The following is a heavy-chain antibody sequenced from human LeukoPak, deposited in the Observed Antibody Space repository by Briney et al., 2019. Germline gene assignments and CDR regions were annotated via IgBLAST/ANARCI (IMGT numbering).Heavy chain of an antibody. CDR3: AKPGGDTDYFDY. Sequence: GGSLRLSCAASGFTFSSYAMSWVRQAPGKGLEWVSAISGSGGSTYYADSVKGRFNIPRDNPPNTLYLQLNSLRAEDTAVYYCAKPGGDTDYFDYWGQGTLVTVSS. V-gene: IGHV3-23*01. CDR1: GFTFSSYA. J-gene: IGHJ4*02. D-gene: IGHD1-26*01. CDR2: ISGSGGST.